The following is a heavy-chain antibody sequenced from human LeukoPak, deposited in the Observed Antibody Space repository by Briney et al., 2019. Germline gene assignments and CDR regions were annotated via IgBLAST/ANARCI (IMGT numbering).Heavy chain of an antibody. CDR1: GYTFTGYY. CDR2: INPNSGGT. Sequence: ASVKVSCKASGYTFTGYYMHWVRQAPGQGLEWMGWINPNSGGTNYAQKFQGRVTMTRDTSISTAYMELSRLRSDDTAVYYCARSSFMITFGGVIVIGAFDIWGQGTMVTVSS. CDR3: ARSSFMITFGGVIVIGAFDI. J-gene: IGHJ3*02. D-gene: IGHD3-16*02. V-gene: IGHV1-2*02.